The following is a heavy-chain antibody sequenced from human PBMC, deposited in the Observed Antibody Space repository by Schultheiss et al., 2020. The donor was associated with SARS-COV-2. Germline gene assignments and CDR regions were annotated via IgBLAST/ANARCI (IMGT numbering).Heavy chain of an antibody. CDR3: ARGLREYSYGGVCAFDI. V-gene: IGHV4-59*12. J-gene: IGHJ3*02. CDR1: GGSISSYY. CDR2: IYYSGST. Sequence: GSLRLSCSVSGGSISSYYWSWIRQPPGKGLEWIGYIYYSGSTNYNPSLKSRVTISVDTSKNQFSLKLSSVTAADTAVYYCARGLREYSYGGVCAFDIWGQGTMVTVSS. D-gene: IGHD5-18*01.